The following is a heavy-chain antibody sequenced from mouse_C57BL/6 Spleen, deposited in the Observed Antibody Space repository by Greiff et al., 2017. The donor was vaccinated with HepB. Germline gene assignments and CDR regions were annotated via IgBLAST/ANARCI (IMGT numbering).Heavy chain of an antibody. CDR3: ARRWLPYAFDY. CDR1: GYTFTGYW. V-gene: IGHV1-9*01. Sequence: VKLQQSGAELLKPGASVKLSCKATGYTFTGYWIEWVKQRPGHGLEWIGEILPGSGSTTYNEKFKGKATFTADTSSNTAYMQLSSLTTEDSAIYYCARRWLPYAFDYWGQGTTLTVSS. D-gene: IGHD2-3*01. CDR2: ILPGSGST. J-gene: IGHJ2*01.